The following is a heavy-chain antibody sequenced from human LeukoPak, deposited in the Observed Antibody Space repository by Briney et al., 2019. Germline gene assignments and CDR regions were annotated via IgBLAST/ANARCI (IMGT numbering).Heavy chain of an antibody. CDR3: AREGRWSRLLWFGELSY. D-gene: IGHD3-10*01. V-gene: IGHV3-30-3*01. Sequence: GGSLRLSCAASGFTFSSYAMHWVRQAPGKGLEWVAVISYDGSNKYYADSVKGRFTISRDNSKNTLYLQMNSLRAEDTAVYYCAREGRWSRLLWFGELSYWGQGTLVTVSS. J-gene: IGHJ4*02. CDR1: GFTFSSYA. CDR2: ISYDGSNK.